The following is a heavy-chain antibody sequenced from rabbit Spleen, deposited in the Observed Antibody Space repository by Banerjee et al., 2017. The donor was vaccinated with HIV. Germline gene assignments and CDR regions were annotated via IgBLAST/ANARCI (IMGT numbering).Heavy chain of an antibody. CDR2: IYADSSGST. V-gene: IGHV1S40*01. CDR1: GFTISRSYY. CDR3: ARDAGTSFSTYGMDL. J-gene: IGHJ6*01. D-gene: IGHD8-1*01. Sequence: QSLEESGGDLVKPGASLTLTCTASGFTISRSYYMCRVRQAPGKGLECIACIYADSSGSTYYASWAKGRFTISKTSSTTVTLQMTSLTAADTATYFCARDAGTSFSTYGMDLWGPGTSSPS.